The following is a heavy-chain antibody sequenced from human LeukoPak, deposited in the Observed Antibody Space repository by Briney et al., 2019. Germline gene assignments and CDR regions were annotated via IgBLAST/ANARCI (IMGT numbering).Heavy chain of an antibody. CDR2: IIPIFGTA. Sequence: SVKVSCKASGGTFSSYAISWVRQAPGRGLEWMGGIIPIFGTANYAQKFQGRVTITADESTGTAYMELSSLRSEDTAVYYCASPDPTQMATIHDAFDIWGQGTMVTVSS. D-gene: IGHD5-24*01. J-gene: IGHJ3*02. CDR3: ASPDPTQMATIHDAFDI. CDR1: GGTFSSYA. V-gene: IGHV1-69*13.